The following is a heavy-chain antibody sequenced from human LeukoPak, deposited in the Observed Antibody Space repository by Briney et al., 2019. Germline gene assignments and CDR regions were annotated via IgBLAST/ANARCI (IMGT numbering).Heavy chain of an antibody. V-gene: IGHV3-21*01. CDR1: GFNFNTYT. Sequence: GGSLRLSCAASGFNFNTYTMNWVRQAPGKGLEWVSSISSDSSYIYYADAVHGRFTVSRDNAKYSLYLQMNSLRAEDTAVYYCAKAQTGRYCSSTSCYVGIDYWGQGTLVTVSS. J-gene: IGHJ4*02. D-gene: IGHD2-2*01. CDR3: AKAQTGRYCSSTSCYVGIDY. CDR2: ISSDSSYI.